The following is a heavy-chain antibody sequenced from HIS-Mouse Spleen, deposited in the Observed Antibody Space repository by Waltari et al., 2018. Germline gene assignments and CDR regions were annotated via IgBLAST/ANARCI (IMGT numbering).Heavy chain of an antibody. CDR1: GYTFTGYY. V-gene: IGHV1-2*02. J-gene: IGHJ2*01. CDR3: ARDPSVYWYFDL. CDR2: INHNSSGT. Sequence: QVQLVQSGAEVKKPGASVKVSCKASGYTFTGYYMHWVRQAPGQGLGWMGGINHNSSGTNYAQKFQGRVTMTRDTSISTAYMELSRLRSDDTAVYYCARDPSVYWYFDLWGRGTLVTVSS.